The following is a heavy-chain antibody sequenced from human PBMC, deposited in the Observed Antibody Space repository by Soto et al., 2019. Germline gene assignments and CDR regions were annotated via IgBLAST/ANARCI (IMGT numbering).Heavy chain of an antibody. V-gene: IGHV4-39*01. CDR3: AVSEAFRLLHCRLAVLMDV. CDR2: IYYSGST. D-gene: IGHD2-8*02. Sequence: SETLSLTCTVSGGSISSSSYYWGWIRQPPGKGLEWIGSIYYSGSTYYSPSLKSRVTISVDTSKNQFSLKLSSVTAADTAVYYMAVSEAFRLLHCRLAVLMDV. CDR1: GGSISSSSYY. J-gene: IGHJ6*01.